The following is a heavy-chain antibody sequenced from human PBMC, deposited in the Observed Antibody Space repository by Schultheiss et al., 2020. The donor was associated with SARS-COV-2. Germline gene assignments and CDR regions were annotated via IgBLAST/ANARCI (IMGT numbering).Heavy chain of an antibody. D-gene: IGHD3-22*01. J-gene: IGHJ4*02. CDR2: ISSSSSYI. CDR3: ARTEVGYDSSGYFDY. Sequence: GESLKISCAASGFTFSSYSMNWVRQAPGKGLEWVSSISSSSSYIYYADSVKGRFTISRDNAKNSLYLQMNSLRAEDTAVYYCARTEVGYDSSGYFDYWGQGTLVTVSS. CDR1: GFTFSSYS. V-gene: IGHV3-21*01.